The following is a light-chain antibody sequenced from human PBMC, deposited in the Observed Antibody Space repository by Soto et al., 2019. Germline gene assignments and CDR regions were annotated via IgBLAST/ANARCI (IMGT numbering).Light chain of an antibody. CDR1: NRDVGSYNL. CDR2: EVR. J-gene: IGLJ3*02. Sequence: QSALTQPASVSGSPGQSITIACTGTNRDVGSYNLVSWYQQRPGEAPKLIISEVRNRPSGISYRFTGSKSGNTASLTISGLQAEDEADYYCATWDVSLNIWVFGGGTQLTVL. CDR3: ATWDVSLNIWV. V-gene: IGLV2-14*01.